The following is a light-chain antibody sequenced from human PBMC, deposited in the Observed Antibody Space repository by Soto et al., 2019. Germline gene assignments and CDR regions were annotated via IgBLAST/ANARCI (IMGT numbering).Light chain of an antibody. V-gene: IGLV2-14*01. CDR2: EVS. CDR3: SSYTSSSTYV. Sequence: QSVLTQPASVSGSPGQSITISCTGTSSDVGSSKYVSWYQLHPGKAPKLMVYEVSNRPSGVSNRFSGSKSGNTASLTISGLQAEDEADYHCSSYTSSSTYVFGTGTKVTVL. CDR1: SSDVGSSKY. J-gene: IGLJ1*01.